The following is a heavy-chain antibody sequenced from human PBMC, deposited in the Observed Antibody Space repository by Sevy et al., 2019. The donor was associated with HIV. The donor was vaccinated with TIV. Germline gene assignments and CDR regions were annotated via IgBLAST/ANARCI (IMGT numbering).Heavy chain of an antibody. CDR3: TTEALDGDYGDYYVYGMDV. CDR1: GITFNNAW. CDR2: IKGKVDDGTT. Sequence: GGSQRLSCAASGITFNNAWMSWVRQAPGKGLEWVGRIKGKVDDGTTDYAAPVKGRFTISKDDSKNTLYLQMNSLKTEDTAVYYCTTEALDGDYGDYYVYGMDVWGQGTTVTVSS. V-gene: IGHV3-15*01. J-gene: IGHJ6*02. D-gene: IGHD4-17*01.